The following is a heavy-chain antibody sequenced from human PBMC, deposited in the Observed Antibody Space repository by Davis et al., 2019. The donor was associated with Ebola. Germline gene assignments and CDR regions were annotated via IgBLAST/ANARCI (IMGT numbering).Heavy chain of an antibody. CDR3: ARGREYSYGLDY. J-gene: IGHJ4*02. CDR2: INPGKENT. V-gene: IGHV1-3*01. Sequence: ASVKVSCKASGYTFTGYYMHWVRQAPEQGLEWMGWINPGKENTKYSQKFQGRVTITRDTSASTAYMELSSLRSEDTAVYFCARGREYSYGLDYWGQGSLVTVSS. D-gene: IGHD5-18*01. CDR1: GYTFTGYY.